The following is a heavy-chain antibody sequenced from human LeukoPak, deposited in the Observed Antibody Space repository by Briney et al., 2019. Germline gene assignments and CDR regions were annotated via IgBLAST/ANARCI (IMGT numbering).Heavy chain of an antibody. CDR2: ISSSSSYI. CDR1: GFTFSGYS. CDR3: ARESYYYDSSGYYYSFDY. J-gene: IGHJ4*02. D-gene: IGHD3-22*01. V-gene: IGHV3-21*01. Sequence: GGSLRLSCAASGFTFSGYSMNWVRQAPGKGLEWVSSISSSSSYIYYADSVKGRFTISRDNAKNSLYLQMNSLRAEDTAVYYCARESYYYDSSGYYYSFDYWGQGTLVTVSS.